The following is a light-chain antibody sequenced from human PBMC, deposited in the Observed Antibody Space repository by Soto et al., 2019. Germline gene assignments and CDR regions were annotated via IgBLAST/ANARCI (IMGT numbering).Light chain of an antibody. J-gene: IGKJ2*01. Sequence: DIQMTQAPSSLSASVGDRVTITCRASQGISNYLAWYQQKLGKVPKLLIYAASTVQSGVPSRFSVSGSGTDFTLTISSLQPEDGATYYCQKYNSSPHTFGQGTTLEIK. CDR2: AAS. CDR3: QKYNSSPHT. CDR1: QGISNY. V-gene: IGKV1-27*01.